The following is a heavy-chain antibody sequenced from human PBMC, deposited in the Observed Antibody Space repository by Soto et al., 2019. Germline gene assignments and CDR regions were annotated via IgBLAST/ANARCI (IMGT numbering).Heavy chain of an antibody. CDR2: IWYDGSNK. V-gene: IGHV3-33*01. Sequence: GGSLRLSCAASGFTFSSYGMHWVRQAPGKGLEWVAVIWYDGSNKYYADSVKGRFTISRDNSKNTLYLQMNSLRAEDTAVYYCARDPMSRGYYYYMDVWGKGTTVTVSS. CDR1: GFTFSSYG. CDR3: ARDPMSRGYYYYMDV. J-gene: IGHJ6*03. D-gene: IGHD3-10*01.